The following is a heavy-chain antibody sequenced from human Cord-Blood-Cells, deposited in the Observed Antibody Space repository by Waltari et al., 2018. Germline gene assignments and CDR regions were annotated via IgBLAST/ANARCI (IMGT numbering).Heavy chain of an antibody. CDR3: ATVLYYDFWSGYWYFDL. CDR1: GYTLTEFS. CDR2: FDPEDGET. D-gene: IGHD3-3*01. J-gene: IGHJ2*01. Sequence: QVQLVQSGAAVKKPGASVKVSCKVSGYTLTEFSMHWVRQAPGTGLEWMGGFDPEDGETIYAQKFQGRVTMTEDTSTDTAYMELSSLRSEDTAVYYCATVLYYDFWSGYWYFDLWGRGTLVTVSS. V-gene: IGHV1-24*01.